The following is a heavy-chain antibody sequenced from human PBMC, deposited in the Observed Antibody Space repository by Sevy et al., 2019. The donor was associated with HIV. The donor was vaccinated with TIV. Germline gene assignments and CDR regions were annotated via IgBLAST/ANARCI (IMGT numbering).Heavy chain of an antibody. Sequence: GGSLRLSCAASGFTFSKYSMSWVRQAPGKGLEWVSTLWFGWGEINYADSVKGRFTISRENSKSSVYLQMNNLRPEDTAVYYCAREGCTKPHDYWGQGTLVTVSS. V-gene: IGHV3-23*01. CDR1: GFTFSKYS. J-gene: IGHJ4*02. CDR3: AREGCTKPHDY. CDR2: LWFGWGEI. D-gene: IGHD2-8*01.